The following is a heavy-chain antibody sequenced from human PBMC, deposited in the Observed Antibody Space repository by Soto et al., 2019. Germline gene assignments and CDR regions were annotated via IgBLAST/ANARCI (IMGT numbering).Heavy chain of an antibody. Sequence: GASVKVSCKASGYTFTIYYMHCVLQSPGQWLEWMGWINPNSGGTNYAQKFQGRVTMTRDTSISTAYMELSRLRSDDTAVYYCARALASPLMSWFDPWGQGTLVTVSS. CDR3: ARALASPLMSWFDP. J-gene: IGHJ5*02. CDR2: INPNSGGT. D-gene: IGHD2-8*01. CDR1: GYTFTIYY. V-gene: IGHV1-2*03.